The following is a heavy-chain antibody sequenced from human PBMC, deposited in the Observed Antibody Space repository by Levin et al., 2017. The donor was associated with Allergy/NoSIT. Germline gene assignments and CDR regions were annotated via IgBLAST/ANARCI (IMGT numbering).Heavy chain of an antibody. CDR3: ARDQKPDYYYYYMDV. CDR1: GFTVSSNY. J-gene: IGHJ6*03. Sequence: GESLKISCAASGFTVSSNYMSWVRQAPGKGLEWVSVIYSGGSTYYADSVKGRFTISRDNSKNTLYLQMNSLRAEDTAVYYCARDQKPDYYYYYMDVWGKGTTVTVSS. CDR2: IYSGGST. V-gene: IGHV3-53*01.